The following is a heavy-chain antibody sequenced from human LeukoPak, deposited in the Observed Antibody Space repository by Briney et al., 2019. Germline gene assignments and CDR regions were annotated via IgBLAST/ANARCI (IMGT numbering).Heavy chain of an antibody. CDR3: SRDSAGYPDY. J-gene: IGHJ4*02. CDR2: IIPIHGVA. V-gene: IGHV1-69*04. Sequence: GASVKVSCKTSRATFRNYGITWVRQVPGQGLEWMGRIIPIHGVAHTAQRFQGRVNITAAESTNTIYMEVSSLRSEDTAMYYCSRDSAGYPDYWGQGTLVTVTS. D-gene: IGHD2-15*01. CDR1: RATFRNYG.